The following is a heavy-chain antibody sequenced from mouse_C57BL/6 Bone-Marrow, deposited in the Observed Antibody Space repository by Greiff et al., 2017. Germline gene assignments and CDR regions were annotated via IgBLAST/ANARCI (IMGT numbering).Heavy chain of an antibody. CDR1: GFNIKDDY. CDR2: IDPANGDT. J-gene: IGHJ4*01. Sequence: EVMLVESGAELVRPGASVKLSCTASGFNIKDDYMHWVKQRPEQGLEWIGWIDPANGDTEYASKFQGKATITADPSANPAYLQLSSLTSEDHAVYYCTTCPLYYSNYRYYAMDYWGQGTSVTVSS. V-gene: IGHV14-4*01. D-gene: IGHD2-5*01. CDR3: TTCPLYYSNYRYYAMDY.